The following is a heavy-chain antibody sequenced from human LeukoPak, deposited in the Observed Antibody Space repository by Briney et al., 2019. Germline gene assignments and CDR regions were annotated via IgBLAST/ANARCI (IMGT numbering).Heavy chain of an antibody. Sequence: GGSLRLSCAASGFTFSSYGMHWVRQAPGKGLEWVAVISYDGSNKYYADSVKGRFTISRDNSKNTLYLQMNSLRAEDTAVYYCAKDWDSSSWYYYYYYMDVWGKGTTVTISS. V-gene: IGHV3-30*18. D-gene: IGHD6-13*01. CDR1: GFTFSSYG. CDR3: AKDWDSSSWYYYYYYMDV. J-gene: IGHJ6*03. CDR2: ISYDGSNK.